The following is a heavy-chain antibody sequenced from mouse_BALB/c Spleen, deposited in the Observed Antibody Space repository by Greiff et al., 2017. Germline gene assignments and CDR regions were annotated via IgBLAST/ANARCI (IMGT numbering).Heavy chain of an antibody. CDR2: IYPGDGDT. Sequence: QVQLQQSGAELARPGASVKLSCKASGYTFTSYWMQWVKQRPGQGLEWIGAIYPGDGDTRYTQKFKGKATLTADKSSSTAYMQLSSLASEDSAVYYCARSGYCFDYWGQGTTLTVSS. J-gene: IGHJ2*01. V-gene: IGHV1-87*01. CDR1: GYTFTSYW. CDR3: ARSGYCFDY. D-gene: IGHD2-3*01.